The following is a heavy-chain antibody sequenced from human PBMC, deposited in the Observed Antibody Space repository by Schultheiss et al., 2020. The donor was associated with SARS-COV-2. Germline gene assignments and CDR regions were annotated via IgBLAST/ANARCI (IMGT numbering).Heavy chain of an antibody. CDR2: IYYSGST. CDR1: GGSISSGGYS. V-gene: IGHV4-30-4*07. J-gene: IGHJ6*02. Sequence: LSLTCAVSGGSISSGGYSWSWIRQPPGKGLEWIGYIYYSGSTYYNPSLKSRVTISVDTSKNQFSLKLSSVTAADTAVYYCARDPRYGGNPKYGMDVWGQGTTVTVSS. CDR3: ARDPRYGGNPKYGMDV. D-gene: IGHD4-23*01.